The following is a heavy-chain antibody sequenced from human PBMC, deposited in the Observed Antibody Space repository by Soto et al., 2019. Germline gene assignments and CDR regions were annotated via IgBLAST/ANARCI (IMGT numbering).Heavy chain of an antibody. D-gene: IGHD6-13*01. Sequence: QVQLVQSGTEVKKPGASVKVSCKASGFNFINYNIIWVRQAPGQGLEWMGWVSGYNGDTRYEQKFQGRVTMTTDTSTTTAYMELRSLRSDDTAVYYCARDVIAADYTRWLDLWGQGTLVIVSS. CDR2: VSGYNGDT. CDR3: ARDVIAADYTRWLDL. V-gene: IGHV1-18*01. J-gene: IGHJ5*02. CDR1: GFNFINYN.